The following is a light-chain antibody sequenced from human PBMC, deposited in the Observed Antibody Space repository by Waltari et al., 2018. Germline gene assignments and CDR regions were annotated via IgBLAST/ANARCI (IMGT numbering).Light chain of an antibody. CDR1: ENVNNY. V-gene: IGKV1-39*02. CDR3: QLGYGTPFT. J-gene: IGKJ3*01. CDR2: KAS. Sequence: DIQMTQSPSSLSASVGDRVTITCRASENVNNYLNWYQQKPGQAPKLLIYKASTLQSGVPSRFSGSGSGTDYTFTISSLQSEDVATYYCQLGYGTPFTFGPGTKLDIK.